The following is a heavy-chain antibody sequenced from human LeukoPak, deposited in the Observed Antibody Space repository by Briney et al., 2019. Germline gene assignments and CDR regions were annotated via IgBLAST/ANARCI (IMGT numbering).Heavy chain of an antibody. CDR2: IYYSGNT. CDR1: GGSISNYF. D-gene: IGHD2-2*02. Sequence: SETLSLTCTVSGGSISNYFWSWIRQAPGKGLEYIGFIYYSGNTNYNPSFKSRVTISVDTSKKQFSLKLSSVTAADTAVYYCARVTVVPAAISSYYMDVWGKGTTVTVSS. J-gene: IGHJ6*03. CDR3: ARVTVVPAAISSYYMDV. V-gene: IGHV4-59*12.